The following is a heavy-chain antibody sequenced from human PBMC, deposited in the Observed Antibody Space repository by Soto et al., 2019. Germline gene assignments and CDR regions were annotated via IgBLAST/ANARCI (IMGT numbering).Heavy chain of an antibody. V-gene: IGHV4-4*07. CDR3: ARDEYYDSNNWFDT. CDR1: GGSIKNYY. Sequence: SETLSLTWTVSGGSIKNYYWSWIRQPAGKGPEWIGRIYSTGSTNYNASLKIRVTMSVDTSNNQFSLRLRSVTAADTAVYYCARDEYYDSNNWFDTWGQGTLVTVSS. D-gene: IGHD3-22*01. CDR2: IYSTGST. J-gene: IGHJ5*02.